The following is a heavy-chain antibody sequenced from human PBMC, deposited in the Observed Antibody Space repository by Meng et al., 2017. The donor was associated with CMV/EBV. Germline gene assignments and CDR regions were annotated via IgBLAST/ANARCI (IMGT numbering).Heavy chain of an antibody. CDR2: TYYRSKWYN. Sequence: SCAISGDSVSSNSAAWNWIRQSPSRGLEWLGRTYYRSKWYNDYAVSVKSRITINPDTSKNQFSLKLSSVTAADTAVYYCARGHYWSGYSYHYYGMDVWGQGTTVTVSS. J-gene: IGHJ6*02. V-gene: IGHV6-1*01. D-gene: IGHD3-3*01. CDR1: GDSVSSNSAA. CDR3: ARGHYWSGYSYHYYGMDV.